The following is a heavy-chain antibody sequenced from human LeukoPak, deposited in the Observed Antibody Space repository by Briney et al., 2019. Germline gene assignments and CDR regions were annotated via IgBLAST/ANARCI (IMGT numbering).Heavy chain of an antibody. Sequence: GGSLRLSCAASGFSFSTLSMHWVRQAPGKGLEWVAVISYDGVNKYFADSVMGRFTISRDNSQNTLYLQMSSLRPEDTAVYYCAKDLGLSGPVFDYWGKGTLVTVSS. CDR1: GFSFSTLS. V-gene: IGHV3-30*18. J-gene: IGHJ4*02. CDR2: ISYDGVNK. CDR3: AKDLGLSGPVFDY. D-gene: IGHD3/OR15-3a*01.